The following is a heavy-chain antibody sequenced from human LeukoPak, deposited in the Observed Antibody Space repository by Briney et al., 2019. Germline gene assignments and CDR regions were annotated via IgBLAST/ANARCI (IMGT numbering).Heavy chain of an antibody. CDR2: ISAYSGNI. CDR3: ARDGPAPGIGDY. Sequence: ASVKVSCKTSGYTFTSYSISWVRQAPGQGLEWMGWISAYSGNINYTQNLQGRVTMATDTSTGTAYMDLRSLRSDDTAVYYCARDGPAPGIGDYWGQGTLVTVSS. CDR1: GYTFTSYS. V-gene: IGHV1-18*01. D-gene: IGHD6-13*01. J-gene: IGHJ4*02.